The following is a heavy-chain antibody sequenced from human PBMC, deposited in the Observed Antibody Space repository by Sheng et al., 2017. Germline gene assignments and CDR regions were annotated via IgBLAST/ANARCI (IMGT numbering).Heavy chain of an antibody. CDR2: INHSGST. D-gene: IGHD5-12*01. Sequence: QVQLQQWGAGLLKPSETLSLTCAVYGGSFSGYYWSWIRQPPGKGLEWIGEINHSGSTNYNPSLKSRVTISVDTSKNQFSLKLSSVTAADTAVYYCARGGGYDPKKPLDYWGQGTLVTVSS. CDR3: ARGGGYDPKKPLDY. V-gene: IGHV4-34*01. J-gene: IGHJ4*02. CDR1: GGSFSGYY.